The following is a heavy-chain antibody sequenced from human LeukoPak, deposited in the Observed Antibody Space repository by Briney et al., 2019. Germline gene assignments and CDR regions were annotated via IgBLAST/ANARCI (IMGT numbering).Heavy chain of an antibody. V-gene: IGHV3-23*01. Sequence: GGSLRLSCAASGFTFSSYAMSWVRQAPGKGLEGVSAISGSGGSTYYTHSVKGRFTISRDNSKNTLYLQMNSLRAEDTAVYYCAKDIGNFNWNFNYWGQGTLVTVSS. D-gene: IGHD3-9*01. CDR2: ISGSGGST. J-gene: IGHJ4*02. CDR1: GFTFSSYA. CDR3: AKDIGNFNWNFNY.